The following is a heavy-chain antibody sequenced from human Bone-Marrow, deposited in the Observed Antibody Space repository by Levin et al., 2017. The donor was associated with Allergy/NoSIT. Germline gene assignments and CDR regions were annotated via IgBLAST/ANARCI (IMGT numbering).Heavy chain of an antibody. CDR3: VKGSKYGVAAGWFDT. D-gene: IGHD3-3*01. J-gene: IGHJ5*02. CDR1: GFSFSLYA. CDR2: ISGSGGSD. Sequence: SCAASGFSFSLYAMNWVRQSPGKGLEWVSGISGSGGSDYYADSVTGRFVISRDNSNDTLFLQMNSLRADDTAIYYCVKGSKYGVAAGWFDTWGQGTPVTVSS. V-gene: IGHV3-23*01.